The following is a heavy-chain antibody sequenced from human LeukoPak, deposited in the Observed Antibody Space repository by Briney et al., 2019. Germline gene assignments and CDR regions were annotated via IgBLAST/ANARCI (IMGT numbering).Heavy chain of an antibody. CDR1: GFTFSSYA. J-gene: IGHJ3*02. V-gene: IGHV3-30*04. CDR3: ARVITMVRGVGAFDI. Sequence: GALRLSCAASGFTFSSYAMHWVRQAPGKGLEWVAVISYDGSNKYYADSVKGRFTISRDNSKNTLYLQMNSLRAEDTAVYYCARVITMVRGVGAFDIWGQGTMVTVSS. CDR2: ISYDGSNK. D-gene: IGHD3-10*01.